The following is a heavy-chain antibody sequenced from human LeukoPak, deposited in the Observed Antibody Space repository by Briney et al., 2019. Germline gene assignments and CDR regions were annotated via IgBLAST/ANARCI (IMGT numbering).Heavy chain of an antibody. Sequence: GESLKISCKRSGYSFTSYWIGWVRQMPGKGLEWMGIIYPGDSDTRYSPSFQGQVTITADRSISTAYLQWSSLKASDTAMYYCARLLGRSITIFGGVIGYWGQGTLVTVSS. J-gene: IGHJ4*02. CDR2: IYPGDSDT. CDR3: ARLLGRSITIFGGVIGY. V-gene: IGHV5-51*03. CDR1: GYSFTSYW. D-gene: IGHD3-3*01.